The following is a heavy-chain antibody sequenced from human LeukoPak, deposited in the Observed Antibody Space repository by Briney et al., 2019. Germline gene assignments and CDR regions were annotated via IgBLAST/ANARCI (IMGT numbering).Heavy chain of an antibody. V-gene: IGHV1-2*02. CDR2: INPNSGGT. D-gene: IGHD3-10*01. Sequence: ASVKVSCKASGYTFTSYGISWVRQAPGQGLEWMGWINPNSGGTNYAQKFQGRVTMTRDTSISTAYMELSRLRSDDTAVYYCARDLTWFGELFHYYMDVWGKGTTVTVSS. CDR3: ARDLTWFGELFHYYMDV. CDR1: GYTFTSYG. J-gene: IGHJ6*03.